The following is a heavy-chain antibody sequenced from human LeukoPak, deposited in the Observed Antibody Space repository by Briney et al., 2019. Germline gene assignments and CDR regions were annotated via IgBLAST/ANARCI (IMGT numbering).Heavy chain of an antibody. CDR3: ASIPYVWAGERDY. D-gene: IGHD3-16*01. Sequence: KASETLSLTCAVSGGSINSGGYYWNWIRQPPGKGLEWIGYIYYGGSTYYNPSLRSRVIISVDTSRNQFSLNLTSVTAADTAVYYCASIPYVWAGERDYWGQGTLVTVSS. CDR2: IYYGGST. CDR1: GGSINSGGYY. J-gene: IGHJ4*02. V-gene: IGHV4-31*11.